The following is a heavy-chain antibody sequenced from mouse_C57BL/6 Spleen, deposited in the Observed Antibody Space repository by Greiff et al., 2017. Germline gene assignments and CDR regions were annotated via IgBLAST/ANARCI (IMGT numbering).Heavy chain of an antibody. CDR3: ARDLPGV. CDR1: GFTFSSYA. CDR2: ISDGGSYT. D-gene: IGHD2-1*01. Sequence: EVQLVESGGGLVKPGGSLKLSCAASGFTFSSYAMSWVRQTPEKRLEWVATISDGGSYTYYPDNVKGRFTISRDNAKNNLYLQMSHLKSEDTAMYYCARDLPGVWGTGTTVTVSS. V-gene: IGHV5-4*01. J-gene: IGHJ1*03.